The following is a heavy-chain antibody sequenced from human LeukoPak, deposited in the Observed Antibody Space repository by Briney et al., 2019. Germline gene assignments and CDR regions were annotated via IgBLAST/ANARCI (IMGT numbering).Heavy chain of an antibody. CDR3: ARRPAVGPIDY. J-gene: IGHJ4*02. Sequence: GGSLTLSCAASGFAFSSYAMHWVRQAPGKGLEWVAVISYDGSNKYYADSVKGRLTISRDNSKNTLYLQMNSLRAVDTAVYYCARRPAVGPIDYWGQGTLVTVSS. CDR1: GFAFSSYA. V-gene: IGHV3-30-3*01. CDR2: ISYDGSNK. D-gene: IGHD1-26*01.